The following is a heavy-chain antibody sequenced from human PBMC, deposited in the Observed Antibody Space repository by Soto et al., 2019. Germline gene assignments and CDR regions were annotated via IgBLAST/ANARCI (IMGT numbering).Heavy chain of an antibody. CDR1: GGTFGSYA. Sequence: SVKVSCKASGGTFGSYAISWVRQAPGQGLEWMGGIIPIFGTANYAQKFQGRVTITADESTSTAYMELSSLRSEDTAVYYCARAGNALSRAGYYYYYGMDVWGQGTTVTVSS. D-gene: IGHD3-10*01. J-gene: IGHJ6*02. CDR2: IIPIFGTA. V-gene: IGHV1-69*13. CDR3: ARAGNALSRAGYYYYYGMDV.